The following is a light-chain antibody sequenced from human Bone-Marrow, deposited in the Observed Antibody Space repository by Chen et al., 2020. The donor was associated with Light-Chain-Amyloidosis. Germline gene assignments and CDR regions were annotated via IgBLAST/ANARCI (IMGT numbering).Light chain of an antibody. CDR3: CSYAGLYTLV. V-gene: IGLV2-23*02. CDR1: SSDVGKYNL. Sequence: QSALTQPASVSGSPGQSITISCTGTSSDVGKYNLVSWYQQHPGKALKLIVYEVTNRPSGVSTRFSGSKSGNTASLTISGLQAEDEAHYYCCSYAGLYTLVFGGGTKLSVI. J-gene: IGLJ2*01. CDR2: EVT.